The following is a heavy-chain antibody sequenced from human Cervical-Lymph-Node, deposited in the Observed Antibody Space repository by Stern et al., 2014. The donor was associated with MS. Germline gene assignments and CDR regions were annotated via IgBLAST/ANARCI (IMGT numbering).Heavy chain of an antibody. CDR1: GFAFNNFA. CDR2: ITGRGDTT. CDR3: AKPTRYCSSSTCYTVKFQY. Sequence: EVQLVESGGGLVQPGGSLRLSCAASGFAFNNFAMNWVRQAPGQGLAWVASITGRGDTTYYADSVKGRFTISRDNSNNTRYLQMDSLTVDDTAVYYCAKPTRYCSSSTCYTVKFQYWGHGSLVTVSS. V-gene: IGHV3-23*04. D-gene: IGHD2-2*02. J-gene: IGHJ1*01.